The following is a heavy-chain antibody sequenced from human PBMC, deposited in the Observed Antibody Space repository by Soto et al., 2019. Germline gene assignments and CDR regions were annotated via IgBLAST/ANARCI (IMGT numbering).Heavy chain of an antibody. J-gene: IGHJ4*02. CDR1: GFSFSSYA. CDR3: AKAPTAAGTYWVDY. CDR2: IGGSGITA. V-gene: IGHV3-23*01. Sequence: GGSLRLSCAASGFSFSSYAMSWVRQAPGKGLEWVSSIGGSGITAYYADSVKGRFTIARDNSKNAVYLHMNSLRAEDTAVYYCAKAPTAAGTYWVDYWVQGALVAVSS. D-gene: IGHD6-13*01.